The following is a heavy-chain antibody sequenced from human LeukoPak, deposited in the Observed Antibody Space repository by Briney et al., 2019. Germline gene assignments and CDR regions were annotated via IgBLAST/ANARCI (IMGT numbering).Heavy chain of an antibody. J-gene: IGHJ4*02. CDR3: ARDATKGYGSGSYYKGLFDY. V-gene: IGHV3-30-3*01. CDR1: GFTFSSYA. D-gene: IGHD3-10*01. Sequence: GGSLRLSCAASGFTFSSYAMHWVRQAPGKGLEWVAVISYNGSNKYYADSVKGRFTISRDNSKNTLYLQMNSLRAEDTAVYYCARDATKGYGSGSYYKGLFDYWGQGTLVTVSS. CDR2: ISYNGSNK.